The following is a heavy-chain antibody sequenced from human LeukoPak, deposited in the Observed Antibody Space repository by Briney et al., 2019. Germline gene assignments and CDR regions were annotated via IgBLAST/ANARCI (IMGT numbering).Heavy chain of an antibody. J-gene: IGHJ4*02. V-gene: IGHV3-11*04. Sequence: GGSLRLSXVVSGFTFRNYYMSWIRQAPGKGLEWVSYISSSGDDTDYADPVKGRFTISRDNAKNSVYLQMTSLRVEDTAMYYCARAFHWGQGTLVAVST. CDR1: GFTFRNYY. CDR2: ISSSGDDT. CDR3: ARAFH. D-gene: IGHD2/OR15-2a*01.